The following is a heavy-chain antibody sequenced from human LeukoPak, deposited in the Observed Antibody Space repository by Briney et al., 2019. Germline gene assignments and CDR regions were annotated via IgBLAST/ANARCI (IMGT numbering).Heavy chain of an antibody. J-gene: IGHJ4*02. D-gene: IGHD3-22*01. CDR2: IYYSGST. Sequence: SETLSLTCTVSGGSLSSSSYYWGWIRQPPGKGLEWIGSIYYSGSTYYNPSLRSRVTISVDTSKNQFSLKLSSVTAADTAVYYCARLGLRITMIVVAEPDYFDYWGQGTLVTVSS. CDR1: GGSLSSSSYY. CDR3: ARLGLRITMIVVAEPDYFDY. V-gene: IGHV4-39*01.